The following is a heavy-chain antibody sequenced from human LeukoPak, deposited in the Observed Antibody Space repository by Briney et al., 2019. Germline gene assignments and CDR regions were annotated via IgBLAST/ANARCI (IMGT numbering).Heavy chain of an antibody. CDR3: ATWYYYDSSDYYLADY. Sequence: SSVKVSCKVSGYTLTEFSMHWVRQAPGKGLEWMGGFDPEDVETIYAQELQGSVTMTKDTSTDTAYMELSSLRPEDTAVYYCATWYYYDSSDYYLADYWGQGTLVTVSS. D-gene: IGHD3-22*01. J-gene: IGHJ4*02. CDR2: FDPEDVET. CDR1: GYTLTEFS. V-gene: IGHV1-24*01.